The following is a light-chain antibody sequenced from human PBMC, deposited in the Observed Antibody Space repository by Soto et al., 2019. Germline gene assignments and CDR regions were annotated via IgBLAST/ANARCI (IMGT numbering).Light chain of an antibody. V-gene: IGLV2-14*01. CDR2: DVS. CDR1: SSDVGGYNY. CDR3: SSYTSSSTAV. J-gene: IGLJ2*01. Sequence: QSVLTQPASVSGSPGQSITISCTGTSSDVGGYNYVSWYQQHPGKAPKLMIYDVSNRPSGVSNRFSGSKSGNTASQTISGLQAEDEADYYCSSYTSSSTAVFGGGTKVTVL.